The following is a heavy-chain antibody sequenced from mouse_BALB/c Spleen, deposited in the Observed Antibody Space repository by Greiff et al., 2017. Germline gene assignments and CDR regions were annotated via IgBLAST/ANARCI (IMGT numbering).Heavy chain of an antibody. D-gene: IGHD1-1*01. J-gene: IGHJ1*01. CDR3: ARCGSSYEWYFDV. CDR1: GYTFTSYW. Sequence: QVQLQQPGAELVKPGASVKLSCKASGYTFTSYWMHWVKQRPGQGLEWIGEINPSNGRTNYNEKFKSKATLTVDKSSSTAYMQLSILTSEDSAVYYCARCGSSYEWYFDVWGAGTTVTVSS. V-gene: IGHV1S81*02. CDR2: INPSNGRT.